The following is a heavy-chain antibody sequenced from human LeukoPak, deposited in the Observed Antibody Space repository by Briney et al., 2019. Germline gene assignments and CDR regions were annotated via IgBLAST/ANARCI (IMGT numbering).Heavy chain of an antibody. D-gene: IGHD6-13*01. CDR2: INPNSGGT. J-gene: IGHJ5*02. Sequence: ASVKVSCKASGYTFTSYDINWVRQATGQGLEWMGWINPNSGGTNYAQKFQGRVTMTRDTSISTAYMELSRLRSDDTAVYYCARDVSSSWSSCWFDPWGQGTLVTVSS. V-gene: IGHV1-2*02. CDR1: GYTFTSYD. CDR3: ARDVSSSWSSCWFDP.